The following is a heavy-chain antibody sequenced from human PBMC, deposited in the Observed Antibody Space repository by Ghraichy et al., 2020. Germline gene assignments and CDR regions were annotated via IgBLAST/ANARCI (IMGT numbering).Heavy chain of an antibody. CDR1: GFTFSSYS. CDR3: ARDHSSGWYRSDYYYYGMDV. CDR2: ISSSSTI. Sequence: GGSLRLSCAASGFTFSSYSMNWVRQAPGKGLEWVSYISSSSTIYYADSVKGRFTISRDNAKNSLYLQMNSLRDEDTAVYYCARDHSSGWYRSDYYYYGMDVWGQGTTVTVSS. J-gene: IGHJ6*02. D-gene: IGHD6-19*01. V-gene: IGHV3-48*02.